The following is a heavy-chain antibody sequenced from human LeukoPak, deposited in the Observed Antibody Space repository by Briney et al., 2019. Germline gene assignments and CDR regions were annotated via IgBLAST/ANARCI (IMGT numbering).Heavy chain of an antibody. D-gene: IGHD2-2*01. J-gene: IGHJ6*04. V-gene: IGHV4-34*01. CDR1: GGSFSGYY. CDR2: INHSGST. CDR3: ARVVPAAMPGMDV. Sequence: TSETLSLTCAVYGGSFSGYYWSWIRQPPGKGLEWIGEINHSGSTNYNPSLKSRVTISVDTSKNQFSLKLSSVTAADTAVYYCARVVPAAMPGMDVWGKGTTVTVSS.